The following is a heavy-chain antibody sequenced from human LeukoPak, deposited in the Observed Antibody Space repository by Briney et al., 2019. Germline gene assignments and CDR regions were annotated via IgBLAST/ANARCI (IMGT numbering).Heavy chain of an antibody. J-gene: IGHJ4*02. CDR2: IYYGGST. D-gene: IGHD1-26*01. V-gene: IGHV4-39*02. Sequence: PSETLSLTCTVSGGSFSSTSYYWGWIRQPPGKGLEWIGTIYYGGSTYYNPSLKSRVTISADASKNQFSLRLSSVTAADTAVYYCARDSGSLLDYWGQGTLVTVSS. CDR3: ARDSGSLLDY. CDR1: GGSFSSTSYY.